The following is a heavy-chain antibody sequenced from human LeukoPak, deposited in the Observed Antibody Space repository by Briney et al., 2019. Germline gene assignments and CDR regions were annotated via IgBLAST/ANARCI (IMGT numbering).Heavy chain of an antibody. CDR2: INHSGST. V-gene: IGHV4-34*01. CDR1: GGSFSGYY. D-gene: IGHD2-2*01. Sequence: SETLSLTCAVYGGSFSGYYWSWVRQPPGKGLEWIGEINHSGSTNYNPSLKSRGTISVDPSKNQFSLKLSSVPAADTAVYYCARERGYCSSTSCYLRPGRDLSTYYYYYMDVWGKGTTVTVSS. CDR3: ARERGYCSSTSCYLRPGRDLSTYYYYYMDV. J-gene: IGHJ6*03.